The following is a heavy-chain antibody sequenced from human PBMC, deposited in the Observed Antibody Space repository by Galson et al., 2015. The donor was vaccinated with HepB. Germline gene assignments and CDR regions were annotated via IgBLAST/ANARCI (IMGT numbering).Heavy chain of an antibody. CDR2: VSDGGGST. D-gene: IGHD4-23*01. Sequence: SLRLSCAASGFTFSSYAMSWVRQAPGKGLEWVSAVSDGGGSTYYADSVKGRFTISRDNSKNTLYLQMNSLRAEDTAVYYCAKDAYGGKSYFDYWGQGTLVTVSS. V-gene: IGHV3-23*01. CDR1: GFTFSSYA. J-gene: IGHJ4*02. CDR3: AKDAYGGKSYFDY.